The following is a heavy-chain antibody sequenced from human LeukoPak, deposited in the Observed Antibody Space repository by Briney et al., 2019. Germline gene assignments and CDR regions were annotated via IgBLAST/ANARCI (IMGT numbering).Heavy chain of an antibody. Sequence: ASVKVSCKASGYTFTSHDINWVRQAAGQGLEWMGWMNPNSGNSGYAQNFQGRVIMTRDTSISTAYMELHSLRSEDTAVYYCARGYSPTIRTTGNDYWGQGTLVTVSS. J-gene: IGHJ4*02. CDR1: GYTFTSHD. CDR2: MNPNSGNS. D-gene: IGHD1-1*01. CDR3: ARGYSPTIRTTGNDY. V-gene: IGHV1-8*01.